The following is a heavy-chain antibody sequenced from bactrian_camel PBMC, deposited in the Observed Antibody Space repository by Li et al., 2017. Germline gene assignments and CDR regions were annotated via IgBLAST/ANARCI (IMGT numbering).Heavy chain of an antibody. J-gene: IGHJ4*01. D-gene: IGHD8*01. CDR1: GFSASC. Sequence: HVQLVESGGGSVQAGGSLILSCAASGFSASCMGWFRQAPGKEREWVASINNDGNPWYADSVKGRLTISKDNAKNTLYLQMNSLKPEDTAMYYCAADAGPCLGRRTWTSTYRYDYWGQGTQVTVS. CDR3: AADAGPCLGRRTWTSTYRYDY. V-gene: IGHV3S53*01. CDR2: INNDGNP.